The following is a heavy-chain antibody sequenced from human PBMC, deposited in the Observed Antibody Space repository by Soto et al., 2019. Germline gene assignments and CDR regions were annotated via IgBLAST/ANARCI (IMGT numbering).Heavy chain of an antibody. V-gene: IGHV1-69*01. Sequence: QVQLVQSGAEVKKPGSSVKVSCKASGGTFSSYAISWVRQAPGQGLEWMGGIIPIFGRANYAQKFQGRVTITADESTSTAYMELSSLRSEDTAVYYCARLALGSSGYYYGYWGQGTLVTVSS. D-gene: IGHD3-22*01. J-gene: IGHJ4*02. CDR1: GGTFSSYA. CDR3: ARLALGSSGYYYGY. CDR2: IIPIFGRA.